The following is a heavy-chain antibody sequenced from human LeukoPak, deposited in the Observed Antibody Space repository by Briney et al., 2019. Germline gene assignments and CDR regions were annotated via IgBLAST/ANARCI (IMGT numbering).Heavy chain of an antibody. V-gene: IGHV3-9*01. Sequence: GGSLRLSCAASGFTFDDYAMHWVRQAPGKGLEWVSGISWNSGSIGYADSVKGRFTISRDNAKNSLYLQMNSLRAEDTALYYCAKGVGDYGDYFDYWGQGTLVTVSS. CDR2: ISWNSGSI. D-gene: IGHD4-17*01. CDR3: AKGVGDYGDYFDY. CDR1: GFTFDDYA. J-gene: IGHJ4*02.